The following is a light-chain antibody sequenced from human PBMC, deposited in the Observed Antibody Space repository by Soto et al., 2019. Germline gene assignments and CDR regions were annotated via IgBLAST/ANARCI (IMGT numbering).Light chain of an antibody. CDR1: QDISTY. CDR2: GAS. V-gene: IGKV1-5*01. J-gene: IGKJ5*01. Sequence: RLTQSPSSLSASVGDTVTISCRASQDISTYLAWYQHKPGKAPTLLIFGASSLHNGVPPRFAGSGSGSEFTLTINLLQPDDVAPYYCQHYTLYSAPFGQGTRV. CDR3: QHYTLYSAP.